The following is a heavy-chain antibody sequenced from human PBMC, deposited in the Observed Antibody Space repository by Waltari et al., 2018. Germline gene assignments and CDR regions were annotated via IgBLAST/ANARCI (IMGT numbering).Heavy chain of an antibody. CDR3: ARDGDYGGTFGGMDV. J-gene: IGHJ6*02. CDR1: GGTFSSYA. V-gene: IGHV1-69*12. CDR2: IIPSVGTG. D-gene: IGHD4-17*01. Sequence: QVQLVQSGAEVKKPGSSVKVSCKDSGGTFSSYAISCVRQVPGQGIAWMGVIIPSVGTGNKAQKFQGRVTITADESTSTAYKVLSSLGSEDTAVYYLARDGDYGGTFGGMDVWGQGTTVTVSS.